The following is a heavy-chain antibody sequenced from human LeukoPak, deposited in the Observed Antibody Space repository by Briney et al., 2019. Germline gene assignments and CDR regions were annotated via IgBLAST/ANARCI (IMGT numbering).Heavy chain of an antibody. CDR3: ARSGYSGNELTFDY. CDR1: GGTFSSYA. D-gene: IGHD5-12*01. V-gene: IGHV1-69*13. CDR2: IIPIFGTA. J-gene: IGHJ4*02. Sequence: SVKVSCKASGGTFSSYAISWVRQAPGQGLEWMGGIIPIFGTANYAQKFQGRVTITAGESTSTAYMELSSLRSEDTAVYYCARSGYSGNELTFDYWGQGTLVTVSS.